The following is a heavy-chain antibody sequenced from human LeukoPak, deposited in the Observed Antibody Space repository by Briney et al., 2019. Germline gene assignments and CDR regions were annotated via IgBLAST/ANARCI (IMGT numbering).Heavy chain of an antibody. V-gene: IGHV4-61*02. CDR2: IYTSGST. CDR3: ARAGKRGGYDY. J-gene: IGHJ4*02. CDR1: GGSISSSSYY. D-gene: IGHD3-16*01. Sequence: SETLSLTCTVSGGSISSSSYYWSWIRQPAGKGLEWIGRIYTSGSTNYNPSLKSRVTMSVDTSKNQFSLKLSSVTAADTAVYYCARAGKRGGYDYWGQGTLVTVSS.